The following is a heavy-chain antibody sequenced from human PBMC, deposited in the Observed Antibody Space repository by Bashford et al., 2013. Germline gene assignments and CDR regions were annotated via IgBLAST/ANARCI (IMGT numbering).Heavy chain of an antibody. D-gene: IGHD3-3*01. CDR3: ARDKGEMGVTIYDDMDV. CDR1: IHLHYVI. V-gene: IGHV1-3*04. CDR2: SNIGNGNT. J-gene: IGHJ6*02. Sequence: PSVKVLLQDFSIHLHYVIISIGCASPRTKDLSGWDGSNIGNGNTEYSWKFQGRVTFTRDTAASTAYMEVSSLRSEDTAVYYCARDKGEMGVTIYDDMDVWGQGTTVTVSS.